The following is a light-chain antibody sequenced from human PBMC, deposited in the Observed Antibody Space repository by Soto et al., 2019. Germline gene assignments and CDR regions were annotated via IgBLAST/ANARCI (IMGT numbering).Light chain of an antibody. V-gene: IGLV2-8*01. CDR2: EVS. CDR3: SSYGGSNNLL. Sequence: QSVLTQPPSASGSPGQSVTISCTGSSSDIGDYYYVSWYQQHPDKAPKLILYEVSKRPSGVPDRFSGSKSGYTASLTVSGLQAEDEADYYCSSYGGSNNLLFGGGTKLTVL. J-gene: IGLJ2*01. CDR1: SSDIGDYYY.